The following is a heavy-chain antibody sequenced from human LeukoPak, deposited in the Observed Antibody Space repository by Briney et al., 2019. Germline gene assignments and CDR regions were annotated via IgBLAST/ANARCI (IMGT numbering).Heavy chain of an antibody. J-gene: IGHJ6*02. CDR1: GYTFTSYG. Sequence: GASVKVSCKASGYTFTSYGISWVRQAPGQGLEWMGWISAYNGNTNYAQKLQGRVTMTTDTSTSTAYMELRSLRSDDTAVYYCAREKHETGYSYGYYYYGMDVWGQGTTVTVSS. D-gene: IGHD5-18*01. CDR3: AREKHETGYSYGYYYYGMDV. V-gene: IGHV1-18*01. CDR2: ISAYNGNT.